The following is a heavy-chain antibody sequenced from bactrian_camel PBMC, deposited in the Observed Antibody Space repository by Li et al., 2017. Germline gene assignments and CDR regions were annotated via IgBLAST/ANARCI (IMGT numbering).Heavy chain of an antibody. D-gene: IGHD5*01. CDR3: ATEPYGLGSLDKSDYFD. V-gene: IGHV3S53*01. Sequence: HVQLVESGGDSVQAGESLRLSCVASGYTLPMNMGWFRRLPGQEHEGVAAIEGEGTIHYADFVKGRFTLSKDNAKNILSLQMNSLQPEDTAVYYCATEPYGLGSLDKSDYFDWGQGTQVTVS. CDR2: IEGEGTI. J-gene: IGHJ4*01. CDR1: GYTLPMN.